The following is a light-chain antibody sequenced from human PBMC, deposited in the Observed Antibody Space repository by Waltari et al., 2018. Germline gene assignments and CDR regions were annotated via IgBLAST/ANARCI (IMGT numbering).Light chain of an antibody. Sequence: EIVLTQSPATLSLSPGERAALSCRASQSVSSYLAWYQQKPGQAPRLLIYDASNRATGIPARFSGSGSGTDFTLTISSLEPEDSAVYYCQQRSNWRTFGGGTKVEIK. CDR1: QSVSSY. CDR3: QQRSNWRT. J-gene: IGKJ4*02. CDR2: DAS. V-gene: IGKV3-11*01.